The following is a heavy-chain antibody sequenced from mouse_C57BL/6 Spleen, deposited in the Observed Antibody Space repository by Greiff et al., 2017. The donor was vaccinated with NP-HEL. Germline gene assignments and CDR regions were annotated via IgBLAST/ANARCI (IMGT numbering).Heavy chain of an antibody. V-gene: IGHV1-15*01. Sequence: QVQLKQSGAELVRPGASVTLSCKASGYTFTDYEMHWVKQTPVHGLEWIGAIDPETGGTAYNQKFKGKAILTADKSSSTAYMELRSLTSEDSAVYYCTWDYDVPYAMDYWGQGTSVTVSS. CDR2: IDPETGGT. CDR1: GYTFTDYE. D-gene: IGHD2-4*01. CDR3: TWDYDVPYAMDY. J-gene: IGHJ4*01.